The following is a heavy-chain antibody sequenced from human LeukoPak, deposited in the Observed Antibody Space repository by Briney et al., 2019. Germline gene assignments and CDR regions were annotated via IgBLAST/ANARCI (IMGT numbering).Heavy chain of an antibody. V-gene: IGHV4-31*03. CDR2: IYYSGST. J-gene: IGHJ5*02. Sequence: SETLSLTCTVSGGSISSSSYYWGWIRQHPGKGLEWIGYIYYSGSTYYNPSLKSRVTISVDTSKNQFSLKLSSVTAADTAVYYCARDHYGDYGWFDPWGQGTLVTVSS. D-gene: IGHD4-17*01. CDR1: GGSISSSSYY. CDR3: ARDHYGDYGWFDP.